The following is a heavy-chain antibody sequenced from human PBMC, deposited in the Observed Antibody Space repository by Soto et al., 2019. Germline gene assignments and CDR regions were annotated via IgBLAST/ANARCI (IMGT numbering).Heavy chain of an antibody. CDR1: GYTFTSYG. V-gene: IGHV1-18*01. J-gene: IGHJ1*01. D-gene: IGHD3-22*01. CDR3: ARVYYESRVYRLRYFQH. Sequence: ASVKVSCKASGYTFTSYGISWVRQAPGQGLEWMGWISAYNGNTNYAQKLQGRVTMTTDTSTSTAYMELRSLRSDDTAVYYCARVYYESRVYRLRYFQHGGQGTRVPVSS. CDR2: ISAYNGNT.